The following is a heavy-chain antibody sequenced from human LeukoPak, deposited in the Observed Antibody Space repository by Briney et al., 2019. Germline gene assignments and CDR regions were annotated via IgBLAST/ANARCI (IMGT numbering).Heavy chain of an antibody. CDR2: IYSGGST. CDR3: AKRVVGATLGNDY. V-gene: IGHV3-66*02. J-gene: IGHJ4*02. D-gene: IGHD1-26*01. Sequence: GGSLRLSCAASGFTVSSNYMSWVRQAPGKGLEWVSVIYSGGSTYYADSVKGRFTISRDNSKNTLYLQMNSLRAEDTAVYYCAKRVVGATLGNDYWGQGTLVTVSS. CDR1: GFTVSSNY.